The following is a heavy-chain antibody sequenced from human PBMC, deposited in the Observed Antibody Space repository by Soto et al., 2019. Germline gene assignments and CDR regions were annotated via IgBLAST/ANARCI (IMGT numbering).Heavy chain of an antibody. D-gene: IGHD4-17*01. J-gene: IGHJ3*02. CDR3: ARDFDYGVYRGTFNI. Sequence: QVQLVQSGAEVKKSGSSVKVSCKASGGTFSSYAISWVRQAPAQGLEWMGRIIPMFGTTNYAQKFQGRVTISADESTTTAYMELSSLRSEDTAFYYCARDFDYGVYRGTFNIWGQGTMVTVSS. CDR2: IIPMFGTT. V-gene: IGHV1-69*01. CDR1: GGTFSSYA.